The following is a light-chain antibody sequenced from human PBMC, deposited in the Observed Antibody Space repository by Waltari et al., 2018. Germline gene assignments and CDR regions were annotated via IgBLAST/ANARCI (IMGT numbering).Light chain of an antibody. CDR1: QTIGTW. Sequence: DVQMTQSPSSVSASLGDRVTITCRASQTIGTWLAWYQQKAGKAPRLLIYGASVLHSGVPSRFSGSGSGTDFTLKINNLHPEDFAIYFCQQADSFPRTFGQGTKVEI. CDR3: QQADSFPRT. J-gene: IGKJ1*01. CDR2: GAS. V-gene: IGKV1-12*01.